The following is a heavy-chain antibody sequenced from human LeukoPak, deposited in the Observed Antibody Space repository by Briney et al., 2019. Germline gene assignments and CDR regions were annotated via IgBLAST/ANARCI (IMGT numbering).Heavy chain of an antibody. CDR2: IYTSGTI. CDR1: GGSLSIYN. D-gene: IGHD3-10*01. V-gene: IGHV4-4*07. J-gene: IGHJ6*03. CDR3: ARVVASYRNYYYMDV. Sequence: PSETLSLTCAVSGGSLSIYNWSWIRQPAGKGLEWIGRIYTSGTITYNPSLKSRVTMSVDTSMNHFSLKLSSVTAADTAVYYCARVVASYRNYYYMDVWGKGTTVTVSS.